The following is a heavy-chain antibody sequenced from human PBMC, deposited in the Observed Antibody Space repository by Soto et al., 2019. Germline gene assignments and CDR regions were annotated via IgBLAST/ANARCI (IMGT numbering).Heavy chain of an antibody. CDR3: AGDSGWPILNFDH. J-gene: IGHJ4*02. V-gene: IGHV3-30*03. CDR1: PLDFSIYG. D-gene: IGHD3-10*01. Sequence: GGAARLACAASPLDFSIYGIDWVGQAPGKGLEWVAASSYDGRETFYADSAKGRFTGSKEMSKNTAFLQMHPLRHEDTDVYFCAGDSGWPILNFDHGGQGTPVTVSS. CDR2: SSYDGRET.